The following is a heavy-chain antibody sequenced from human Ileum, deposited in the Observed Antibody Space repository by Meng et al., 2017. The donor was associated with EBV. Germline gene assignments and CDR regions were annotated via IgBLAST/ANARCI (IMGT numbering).Heavy chain of an antibody. CDR2: IHHTRGP. Sequence: QGQLQEPGPGLVGPSGTLSLTCSVSGASISNEHWWSRVRQSPGKGLEWIGEIHHTRGPNYNPSLKSRVIISVDKSNNHFSLRLSAVTAADTAVYYCASNGAFSLDHWGQGTLVTVSS. D-gene: IGHD2-8*01. V-gene: IGHV4-4*02. J-gene: IGHJ4*02. CDR3: ASNGAFSLDH. CDR1: GASISNEHW.